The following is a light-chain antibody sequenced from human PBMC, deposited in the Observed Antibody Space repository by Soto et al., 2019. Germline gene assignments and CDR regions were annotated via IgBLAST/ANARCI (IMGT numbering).Light chain of an antibody. CDR2: AAS. V-gene: IGKV3-20*01. CDR1: QSVNSNS. J-gene: IGKJ4*01. CDR3: QQYGSSPLT. Sequence: EIVLTQSPGTLSLSPGERATLSCGVSQSVNSNSLAWYQQKPGQAPRLLFYAASNRATGVPDRFSGSGSGTDFTLTISRLEPEDFAVYHCQQYGSSPLTFGGGTKVEIK.